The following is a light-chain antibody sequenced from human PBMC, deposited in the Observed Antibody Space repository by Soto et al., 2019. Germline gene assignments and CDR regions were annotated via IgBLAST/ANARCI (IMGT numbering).Light chain of an antibody. J-gene: IGKJ1*01. CDR2: DAS. CDR1: QNINNW. V-gene: IGKV1-5*01. Sequence: GDRVTITCRASQNINNWIAWYQQKPGKAPKFLIYDASTLESGVPSRFSGSGFGTEFSLTISSLQPDDFGSYYCQHMRTFGQVTKVEMK. CDR3: QHMRT.